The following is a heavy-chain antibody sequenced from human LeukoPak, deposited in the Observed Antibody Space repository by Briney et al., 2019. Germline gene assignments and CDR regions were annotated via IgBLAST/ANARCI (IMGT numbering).Heavy chain of an antibody. Sequence: SVTVSFKASGGTFNSYAISWVRQAPGQGLEWMGGIIPIFGTANYAQKFQGRVTITADKSTSTAYMELGSLRSEDTAVYYCARDRTLITMVRGDYYYYMDVWGKGTTVTVSS. J-gene: IGHJ6*03. D-gene: IGHD3-10*01. CDR2: IIPIFGTA. CDR3: ARDRTLITMVRGDYYYYMDV. V-gene: IGHV1-69*06. CDR1: GGTFNSYA.